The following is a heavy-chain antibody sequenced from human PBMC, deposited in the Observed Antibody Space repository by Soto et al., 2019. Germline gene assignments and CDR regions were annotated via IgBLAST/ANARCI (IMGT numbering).Heavy chain of an antibody. CDR1: GLTFRNYA. Sequence: GGSLRLSWAASGLTFRNYAMRWVRQAPGKGPEWVSTVSGKGDETFYADSVKGRFTISRDNSKDTVYLLMNSLRVEDTAVYYCAKGGHFSFFDYWGQGTLVTVSS. V-gene: IGHV3-23*01. CDR2: VSGKGDET. J-gene: IGHJ4*02. CDR3: AKGGHFSFFDY.